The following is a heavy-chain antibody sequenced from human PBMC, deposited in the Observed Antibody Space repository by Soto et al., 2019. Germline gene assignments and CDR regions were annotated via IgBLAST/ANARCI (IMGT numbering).Heavy chain of an antibody. CDR3: ARAAMGGSSWPFDY. J-gene: IGHJ4*02. CDR1: GGSISSSNW. V-gene: IGHV4-4*02. CDR2: IYHSGST. D-gene: IGHD6-13*01. Sequence: QVQLQESGPGLVKPSGTLSLTCAVSGGSISSSNWWSWVRQPPGKGLEWIGEIYHSGSTNYNPSLKGRVTISVDKARNQFSPKLSSGTAADPAVYSCARAAMGGSSWPFDYWGQGTLVTVSS.